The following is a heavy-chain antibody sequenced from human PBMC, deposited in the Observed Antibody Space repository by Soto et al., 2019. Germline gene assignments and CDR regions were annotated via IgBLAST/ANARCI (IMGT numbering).Heavy chain of an antibody. D-gene: IGHD3-10*01. V-gene: IGHV1-46*03. J-gene: IGHJ4*02. CDR1: GYTFTSYG. Sequence: ASVKVSCKASGYTFTSYGIHWVRQAPGQGLEWMGWINPFDGSRMFAQSFQGRVTMTRDTSTSTVYMEVSSLRSEDTAVYYCSRVDPGETSPFDHWGQGTLVTVSS. CDR3: SRVDPGETSPFDH. CDR2: INPFDGSR.